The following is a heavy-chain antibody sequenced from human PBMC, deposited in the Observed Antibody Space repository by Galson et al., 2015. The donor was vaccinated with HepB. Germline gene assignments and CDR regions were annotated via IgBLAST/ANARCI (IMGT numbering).Heavy chain of an antibody. V-gene: IGHV3-64*01. Sequence: SLRLSCAASGFTFSSYAMHWVRQAPGKGLEYVSAISSNGGSTYYANSVKGRFTISRDNSKNTLYLQMGSLRAEDMAVYYCAREWAAAGFSLFDYWGQGTLVTVSS. CDR2: ISSNGGST. CDR1: GFTFSSYA. J-gene: IGHJ4*02. CDR3: AREWAAAGFSLFDY. D-gene: IGHD6-13*01.